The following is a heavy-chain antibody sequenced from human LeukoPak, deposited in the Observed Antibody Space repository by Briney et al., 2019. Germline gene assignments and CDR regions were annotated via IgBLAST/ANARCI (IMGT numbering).Heavy chain of an antibody. CDR1: GFTFSSYA. CDR3: AKDIIGSGYVVGGLAY. D-gene: IGHD5-12*01. Sequence: PGGSLRLSCAASGFTFSSYAMAWVRQAPGKGLEWVSAISGSGGTTYYADSVEGRFTISRDNSKNTLDLQMNSLRAEDTALYYCAKDIIGSGYVVGGLAYWGQGTLVTVSS. J-gene: IGHJ4*02. V-gene: IGHV3-23*01. CDR2: ISGSGGTT.